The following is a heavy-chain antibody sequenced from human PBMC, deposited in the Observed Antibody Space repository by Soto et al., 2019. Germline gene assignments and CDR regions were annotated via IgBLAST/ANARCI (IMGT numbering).Heavy chain of an antibody. CDR2: ISTSVGNT. V-gene: IGHV3-23*01. CDR3: AKDLRCSLSRFVP. J-gene: IGHJ5*02. D-gene: IGHD2-8*01. CDR1: GFTFSSYA. Sequence: GGSLRLSCAASGFTFSSYAMSWVRQAPGKGLEWVSGISTSVGNTYYADSVKGRFTISRDNSKNTLYLQMNSLRAEDTAVYYCAKDLRCSLSRFVPWGQGPLFTVSS.